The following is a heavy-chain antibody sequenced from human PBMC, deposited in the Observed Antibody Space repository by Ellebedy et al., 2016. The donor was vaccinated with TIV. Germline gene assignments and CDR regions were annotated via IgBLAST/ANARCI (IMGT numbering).Heavy chain of an antibody. CDR1: GFSVSG. CDR2: VRSDTTTK. J-gene: IGHJ6*02. D-gene: IGHD3-16*01. CDR3: VKGAYPVPTVMAV. Sequence: GGSLRLSCATSGFSVSGMHWVRQAPGKGLEWVAFVRSDTTTKYYSDSVKGRFTISRDNSKNTLDLQMNRLRAEDTALYYCVKGAYPVPTVMAVWGQGTMVTVSS. V-gene: IGHV3-30*02.